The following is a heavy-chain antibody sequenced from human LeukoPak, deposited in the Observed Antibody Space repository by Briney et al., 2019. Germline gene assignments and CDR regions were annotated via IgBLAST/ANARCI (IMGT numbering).Heavy chain of an antibody. CDR1: GYSFISYG. CDR3: ARFIYIFGSVFFDY. J-gene: IGHJ4*02. Sequence: ASVKVSCKASGYSFISYGISWVRQAPGQGLEWMGWISAHNGNTNYAQKFQGRVTMTTDTSTSTAHMELRSLRSDDTAGYYCARFIYIFGSVFFDYGGRGPLVTVP. CDR2: ISAHNGNT. D-gene: IGHD3-3*02. V-gene: IGHV1-18*01.